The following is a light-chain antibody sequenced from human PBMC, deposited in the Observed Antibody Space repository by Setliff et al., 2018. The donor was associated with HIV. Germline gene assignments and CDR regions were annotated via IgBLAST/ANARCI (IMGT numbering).Light chain of an antibody. V-gene: IGLV2-23*02. CDR3: CSYAGSNTSV. CDR2: EVS. Sequence: QSALAQPASVSGSPGQSITISCTGTGSDVGNYKLVSWYQQHPGKAPKLMIYEVSKRPSGVSNRFSGSKSGNTASLTISGLQAEDEADYYCCSYAGSNTSVFGGGT. J-gene: IGLJ2*01. CDR1: GSDVGNYKL.